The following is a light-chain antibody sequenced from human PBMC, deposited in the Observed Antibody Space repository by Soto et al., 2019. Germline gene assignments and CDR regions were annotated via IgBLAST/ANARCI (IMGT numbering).Light chain of an antibody. V-gene: IGKV2-28*01. CDR2: LGS. CDR3: MQALQPTLS. J-gene: IGKJ4*01. CDR1: QSLLHRNGYNY. Sequence: DIVLTQSPLSLPVTPGEPASISCRSSQSLLHRNGYNYLDWYLQKPGQSPQLLIYLGSNRASGVPERFSGSGSSKYFTLKISRVEAEDVGIYYCMQALQPTLSFGGGTKVEIK.